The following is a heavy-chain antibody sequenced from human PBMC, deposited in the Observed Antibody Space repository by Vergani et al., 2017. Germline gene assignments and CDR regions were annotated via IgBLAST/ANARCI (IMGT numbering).Heavy chain of an antibody. CDR3: AKDPDYGGLMDV. V-gene: IGHV3-30*04. Sequence: QVQLVESGGGVVQPGRSLRLSCAASGFTFSSYAMHWVRQAPGKGLEWVAVISYDGSNKYYADSVKGRFTISRDNSKNTLYLQMNSLRAEDTAVYYCAKDPDYGGLMDVWGNGPRSPSPQ. CDR1: GFTFSSYA. CDR2: ISYDGSNK. J-gene: IGHJ6*01. D-gene: IGHD4-23*01.